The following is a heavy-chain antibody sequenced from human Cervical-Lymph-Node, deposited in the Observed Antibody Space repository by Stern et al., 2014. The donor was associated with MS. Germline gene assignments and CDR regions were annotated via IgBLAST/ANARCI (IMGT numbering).Heavy chain of an antibody. CDR2: IHHSENT. D-gene: IGHD5-12*01. CDR3: ARVSISGYDYFDP. J-gene: IGHJ5*02. V-gene: IGHV4-4*02. CDR1: GDSISSDNW. Sequence: QVQLQESGPGLVKPSGTLSLTCAVSGDSISSDNWWSWVRQPPGKGLEWIGEIHHSENTNYNPSLKSRLTFSIDRSKNNFSLGLNSVTAADTAVYYCARVSISGYDYFDPWGQGTLVTVSS.